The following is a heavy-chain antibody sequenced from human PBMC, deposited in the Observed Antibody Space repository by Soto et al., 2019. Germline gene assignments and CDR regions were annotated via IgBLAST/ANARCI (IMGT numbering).Heavy chain of an antibody. CDR3: ARGGYYDFWSGYYNATGGIGMDV. CDR2: IIPIFGTA. V-gene: IGHV1-69*13. Sequence: SVKVSCKASGGSFSSYAISWVRQAPGQGLEWMGGIIPIFGTANYAQKFQCRVTITADESTSTAYMELSSLRSEDTAVYYCARGGYYDFWSGYYNATGGIGMDVWGQGTTVTVSS. CDR1: GGSFSSYA. D-gene: IGHD3-3*01. J-gene: IGHJ6*02.